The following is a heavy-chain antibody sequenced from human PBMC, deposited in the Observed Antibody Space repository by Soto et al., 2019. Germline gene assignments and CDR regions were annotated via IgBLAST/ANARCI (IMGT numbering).Heavy chain of an antibody. CDR2: IYYSGST. V-gene: IGHV4-39*02. Sequence: SETLSLTCTVSGASVSSGSYYWRWIGRPPGNGLGWIGNIYYSGSTYYNPSLESRVPISVDTSRNQFSLKLSSVTAADTAVYYCARETGGGYTNYWGQGTLVTVS. CDR1: GASVSSGSYY. CDR3: ARETGGGYTNY. J-gene: IGHJ4*01. D-gene: IGHD6-13*01.